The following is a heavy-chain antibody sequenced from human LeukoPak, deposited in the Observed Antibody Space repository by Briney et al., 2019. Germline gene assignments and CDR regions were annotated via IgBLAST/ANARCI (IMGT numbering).Heavy chain of an antibody. J-gene: IGHJ4*02. Sequence: GGSLRLSCAASGFTLSSYAMSWVRQAPGKGLEWVSDISGSGGSTYKADTVKGRFTNSRHNSKNTLYLQMNSLRAEETAVYYCAKDKQQPRAFDYWGQGTLVTVSS. CDR2: ISGSGGST. V-gene: IGHV3-23*01. D-gene: IGHD6-13*01. CDR1: GFTLSSYA. CDR3: AKDKQQPRAFDY.